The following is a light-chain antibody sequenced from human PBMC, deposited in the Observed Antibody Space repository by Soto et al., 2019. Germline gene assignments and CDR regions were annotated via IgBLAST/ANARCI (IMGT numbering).Light chain of an antibody. Sequence: QAVVTQPPSASGTPGQTVTISCSISSPNVGTNPVSWYQQLPGTAPKLLIYTNSQRPLGVPVRFSGSKSGTSASLAISGLQSEDEGDYYCATWDDNVYVFGTGTQLTVL. CDR1: SPNVGTNP. CDR2: TNS. CDR3: ATWDDNVYV. J-gene: IGLJ1*01. V-gene: IGLV1-44*01.